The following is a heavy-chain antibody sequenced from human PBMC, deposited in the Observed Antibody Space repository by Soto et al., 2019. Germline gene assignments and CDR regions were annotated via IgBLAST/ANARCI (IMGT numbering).Heavy chain of an antibody. V-gene: IGHV3-48*03. CDR1: GFTVSDYD. Sequence: EVQLVESGGGLVQPGGSLRLSCAASGFTVSDYDVNWVRQAPGKGLEWVSYIGRSGSPIYYADSVKGRFPISRDNAKNSLYLQMNSLRPEDTAVYYCASDRWIPIYWGQGTLVTVSS. J-gene: IGHJ4*02. CDR3: ASDRWIPIY. CDR2: IGRSGSPI. D-gene: IGHD5-18*01.